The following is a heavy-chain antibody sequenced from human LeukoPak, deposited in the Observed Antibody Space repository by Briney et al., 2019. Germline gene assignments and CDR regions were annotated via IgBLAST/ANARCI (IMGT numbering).Heavy chain of an antibody. CDR2: ISSSSSYI. V-gene: IGHV3-21*01. Sequence: GGSLRLSCAASGFTFSSYSMNWVRQAPGKGLEWVSSISSSSSYIYYADSVKGRFTVSRDNAKNSLYLHMNSLRAEDTAVYYCARGGGTQWLALYFDYWGQGTLVTVSS. J-gene: IGHJ4*02. CDR1: GFTFSSYS. CDR3: ARGGGTQWLALYFDY. D-gene: IGHD6-19*01.